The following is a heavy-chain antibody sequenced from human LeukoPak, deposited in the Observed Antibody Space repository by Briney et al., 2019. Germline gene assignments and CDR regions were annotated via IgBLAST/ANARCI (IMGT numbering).Heavy chain of an antibody. Sequence: PGGSLRLSCAASGFTFRSYEMNWVRQAPGKGLEWVSYISSSGSTIYYAYSVKGRFTISRDSAKNSLYLQMNSLRAEDTAVYYCARPLWFGDTGDYWGQGTLVTVSS. CDR1: GFTFRSYE. D-gene: IGHD3-10*01. V-gene: IGHV3-48*03. CDR3: ARPLWFGDTGDY. J-gene: IGHJ4*02. CDR2: ISSSGSTI.